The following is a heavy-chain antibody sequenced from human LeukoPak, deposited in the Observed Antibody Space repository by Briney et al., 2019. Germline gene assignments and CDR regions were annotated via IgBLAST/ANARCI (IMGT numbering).Heavy chain of an antibody. CDR3: ARHPPYGGSPYYYYMDV. D-gene: IGHD2-15*01. J-gene: IGHJ6*03. CDR1: GFTFSSHS. CDR2: ISSSSSTI. Sequence: GGSLRLSCAASGFTFSSHSMNWVRQAPGKGLEWVSYISSSSSTIYYADSVKGRFTISRDNAKNSLYLQMNSLRAEDTAVYYCARHPPYGGSPYYYYMDVWGKGTTVTVSS. V-gene: IGHV3-48*01.